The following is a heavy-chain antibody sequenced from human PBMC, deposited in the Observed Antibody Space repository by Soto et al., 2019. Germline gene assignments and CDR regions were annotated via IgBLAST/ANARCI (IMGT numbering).Heavy chain of an antibody. CDR2: IIPIFGTA. J-gene: IGHJ6*02. V-gene: IGHV1-69*01. D-gene: IGHD5-12*01. Sequence: QVQLVQSGAEVKKPGSSVKVSCKASGGTFSSYAISWVRQAPGQGLEWMGGIIPIFGTANYAQTFQGRVTTTADESTSTAYRELSSLRSEDTAVYYCARGEMATPYYYYYGMDVWGQGTTVTVSS. CDR3: ARGEMATPYYYYYGMDV. CDR1: GGTFSSYA.